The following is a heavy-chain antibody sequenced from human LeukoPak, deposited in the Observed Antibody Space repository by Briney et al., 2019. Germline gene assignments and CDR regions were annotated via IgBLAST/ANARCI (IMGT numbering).Heavy chain of an antibody. V-gene: IGHV4-59*01. J-gene: IGHJ5*02. CDR1: GGSISSYY. CDR3: ARGGVSRSSTSWAKGYWFDP. Sequence: SETLSLTCTVSGGSISSYYWSWIRQPPGKGLEWIGYIYYSGSTNYNPSLKSRVTISVDTSKNQFSLKLSSVTAADTAVYYCARGGVSRSSTSWAKGYWFDPWGQGTLVTVSS. D-gene: IGHD2-2*01. CDR2: IYYSGST.